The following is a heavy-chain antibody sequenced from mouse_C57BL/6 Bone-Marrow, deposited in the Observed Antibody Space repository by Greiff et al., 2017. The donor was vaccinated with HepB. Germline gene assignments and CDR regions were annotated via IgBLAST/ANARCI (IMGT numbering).Heavy chain of an antibody. CDR1: GYTFTDYY. J-gene: IGHJ2*01. CDR2: INPYNGGT. Sequence: VQLQQSGPVLVKPGDSVKMSCKASGYTFTDYYMNWVKQSHGKSLEWIGVINPYNGGTSYNQKFKGKATLTVDKSSSTAYMELNSLTSEDSAVYYCARDYGSSYVVLDYWGQGTTLTVAS. CDR3: ARDYGSSYVVLDY. D-gene: IGHD1-1*01. V-gene: IGHV1-19*01.